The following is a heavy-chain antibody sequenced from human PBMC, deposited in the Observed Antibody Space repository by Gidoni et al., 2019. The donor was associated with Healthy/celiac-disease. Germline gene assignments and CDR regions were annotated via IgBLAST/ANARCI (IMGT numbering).Heavy chain of an antibody. CDR3: ARPQGYDSSDAFDI. Sequence: QVQLQESGPGLVKTSKTLSLTCTAPGGSISRGRYYWSWIRQPAGKGLEWMGRIYPSGSTNYNPSLKSRVTISVDTSKNQFSLKLSSVTAADTAVYYCARPQGYDSSDAFDIWGQGTMVTVSS. CDR2: IYPSGST. V-gene: IGHV4-61*02. J-gene: IGHJ3*02. CDR1: GGSISRGRYY. D-gene: IGHD3-3*01.